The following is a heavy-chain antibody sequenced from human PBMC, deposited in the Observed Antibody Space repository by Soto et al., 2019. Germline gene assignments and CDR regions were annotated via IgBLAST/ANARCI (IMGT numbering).Heavy chain of an antibody. Sequence: LRLSCAASGFTFISYAMSWVRQAPGKGLEWVSAISGSGGSTYYADSVKGRFTISRDNSKNTLYLQMNSLRAEDTAVYYCAKGPPYYYDSSGYYYFDYWGQGTLVTVSS. D-gene: IGHD3-22*01. CDR2: ISGSGGST. V-gene: IGHV3-23*01. CDR1: GFTFISYA. CDR3: AKGPPYYYDSSGYYYFDY. J-gene: IGHJ4*02.